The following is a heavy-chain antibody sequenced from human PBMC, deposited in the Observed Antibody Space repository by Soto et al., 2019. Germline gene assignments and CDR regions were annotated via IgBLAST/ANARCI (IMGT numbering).Heavy chain of an antibody. Sequence: QVQLVQSGAEVKKPGASVKVSCKASGYTFTSYAMHWVRQAPGQGLEWMGWISAYNGNTNYAQKLQGRVTMTTDTSTSTAYMELRSLRSDDTAVYYCARRHYDILTGYSYYYYGMDVWGQGTTVTVSS. CDR3: ARRHYDILTGYSYYYYGMDV. J-gene: IGHJ6*02. V-gene: IGHV1-18*01. CDR1: GYTFTSYA. D-gene: IGHD3-9*01. CDR2: ISAYNGNT.